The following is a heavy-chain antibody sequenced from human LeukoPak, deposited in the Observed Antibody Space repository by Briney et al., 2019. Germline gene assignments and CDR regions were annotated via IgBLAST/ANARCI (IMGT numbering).Heavy chain of an antibody. J-gene: IGHJ4*02. CDR1: GFTFSSYS. D-gene: IGHD6-25*01. CDR2: ISIRGDTI. V-gene: IGHV3-48*01. Sequence: GGSLRLSCEPSGFTFSSYSMNWVRQARGRGLEWVSYISIRGDTIYYADSVKGRFTVSRDNVKNSLYLHMNSLRAEDTAVYFCARAHLSSGRIGYRTLDYWGQGTLVTVSS. CDR3: ARAHLSSGRIGYRTLDY.